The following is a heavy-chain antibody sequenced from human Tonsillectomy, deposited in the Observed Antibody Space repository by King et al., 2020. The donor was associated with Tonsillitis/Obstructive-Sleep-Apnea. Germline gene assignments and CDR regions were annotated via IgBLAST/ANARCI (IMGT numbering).Heavy chain of an antibody. D-gene: IGHD2-15*01. J-gene: IGHJ6*03. Sequence: QLVQSGAEVKKPGASVKVSCKASGYTFTSYGISWVRQAPGQGLEWMGWISTYNGNTNYAQKLQGRVNMTTDTSTSTAYMELRSLRSDDTAVYYCARQPLRGCRIDHSYYYIDVWGKGTPVTVSS. CDR3: ARQPLRGCRIDHSYYYIDV. V-gene: IGHV1-18*01. CDR1: GYTFTSYG. CDR2: ISTYNGNT.